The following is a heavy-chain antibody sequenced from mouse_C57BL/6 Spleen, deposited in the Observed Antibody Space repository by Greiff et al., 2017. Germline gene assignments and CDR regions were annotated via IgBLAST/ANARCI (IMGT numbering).Heavy chain of an antibody. CDR3: ASWDGPSWFSY. J-gene: IGHJ3*01. D-gene: IGHD4-1*01. Sequence: QVQLQQPGAELVKPGASVKMSCKASGYTFTSYWITWVKQRPGQGLEWIGDICPGSGSTNYTEKFKSKATLTVDTSSSTAYMQLSSLTSEDSAVYYCASWDGPSWFSYWGQGTLVTVSA. CDR1: GYTFTSYW. CDR2: ICPGSGST. V-gene: IGHV1-55*01.